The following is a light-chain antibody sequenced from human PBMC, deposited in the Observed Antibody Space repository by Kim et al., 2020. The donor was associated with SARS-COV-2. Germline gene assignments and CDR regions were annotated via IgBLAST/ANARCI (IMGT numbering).Light chain of an antibody. CDR2: QDT. CDR3: QTWDSGSVI. J-gene: IGLJ2*01. Sequence: VTTGQTATITCSGDKLEYKYVCWYQQKAGQSPVLLIYQDTKWPSGIPERFSGSSSGNTATLSISGTQAMDEADYYCQTWDSGSVIFGGGTQLTVL. CDR1: KLEYKY. V-gene: IGLV3-1*01.